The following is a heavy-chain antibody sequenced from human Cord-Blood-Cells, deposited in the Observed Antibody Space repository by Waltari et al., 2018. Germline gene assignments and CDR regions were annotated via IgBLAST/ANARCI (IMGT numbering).Heavy chain of an antibody. CDR1: GFTFRSFA. V-gene: IGHV3-30*04. CDR3: AREGSSSRSFDI. Sequence: QVQLVESGGGVVQPGRSLRLSCAASGFTFRSFAIHLVRQAPGKGLEWVAVISYDGSNKYYADSVKGRFTIARDNSKNTLYLQMNSLRAEDTAVYYCAREGSSSRSFDIWGQGTMVTVSS. D-gene: IGHD6-6*01. J-gene: IGHJ3*02. CDR2: ISYDGSNK.